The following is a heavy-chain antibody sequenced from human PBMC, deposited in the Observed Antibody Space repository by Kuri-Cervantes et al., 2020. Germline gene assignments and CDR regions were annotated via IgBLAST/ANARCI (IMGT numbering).Heavy chain of an antibody. CDR1: GYSFTNYW. CDR3: ARGLRYCSSTSCYGGNWLDP. D-gene: IGHD2-2*01. J-gene: IGHJ5*02. V-gene: IGHV5-51*01. Sequence: GESLKISCKSSGYSFTNYWIGWVRQMPGKGLEWMGIINPGDSDTRYSPSFQGQVTISADKSISTAYLQWSSLKASDTAMYYCARGLRYCSSTSCYGGNWLDPWGQGTLVTVSS. CDR2: INPGDSDT.